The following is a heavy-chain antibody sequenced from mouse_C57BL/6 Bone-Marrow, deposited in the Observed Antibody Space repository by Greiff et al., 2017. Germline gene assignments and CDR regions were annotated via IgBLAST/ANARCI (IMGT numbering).Heavy chain of an antibody. CDR1: GYTFTDYY. V-gene: IGHV1-26*01. CDR2: INPNNGGT. J-gene: IGHJ2*01. Sequence: EVQLQQSGPELMKPGASVKISCKASGYTFTDYYMNWVKQSHGKSLEWIGDINPNNGGTSYNQKFKGKATLTVDKSSSTAYMELRSLTSEDSAVYYCARSGFVTTVVATDYWGQGTTLTVSS. CDR3: ARSGFVTTVVATDY. D-gene: IGHD1-1*01.